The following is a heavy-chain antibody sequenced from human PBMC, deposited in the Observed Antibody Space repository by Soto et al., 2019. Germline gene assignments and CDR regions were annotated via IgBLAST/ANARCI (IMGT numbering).Heavy chain of an antibody. D-gene: IGHD5-12*01. V-gene: IGHV1-18*04. J-gene: IGHJ5*02. Sequence: QLQLVQSGAEVERPGASVRVSCKAYGYPFSKYGISWIRQAPGQGLEWMGWIKPDNGDTNYAQKFQGRVTMTTDTSSNTAYMELRSLRSVDTAVYYCATSYDSGLDPWGQGTLVSVSS. CDR1: GYPFSKYG. CDR3: ATSYDSGLDP. CDR2: IKPDNGDT.